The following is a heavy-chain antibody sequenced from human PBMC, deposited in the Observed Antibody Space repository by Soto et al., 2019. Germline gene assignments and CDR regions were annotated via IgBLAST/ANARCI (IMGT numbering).Heavy chain of an antibody. Sequence: GASVKVSCKASGYTFTSYDINWVRQATGQGLEWMGWMNPNSGNTGYAQKFQGRVTMTRNTSISTAYMELSSLRSEDTAVYYCARLGVLRYFDWLLSTNYYYYYMDVWGKGTTVTVSS. V-gene: IGHV1-8*01. J-gene: IGHJ6*03. CDR2: MNPNSGNT. CDR3: ARLGVLRYFDWLLSTNYYYYYMDV. CDR1: GYTFTSYD. D-gene: IGHD3-9*01.